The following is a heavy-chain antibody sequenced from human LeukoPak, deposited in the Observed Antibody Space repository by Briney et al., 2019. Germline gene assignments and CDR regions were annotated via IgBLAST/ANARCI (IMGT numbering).Heavy chain of an antibody. CDR1: GFTFSTYW. J-gene: IGHJ4*02. D-gene: IGHD2-2*01. Sequence: GGSLRLSCAASGFTFSTYWMHWVRQAPGKGLMWVSRIKGDGSGTIYADSVKGRFTISRDNARNTLYLQMNSLRAEDTAVYYCARDRNYQLSPPWGQGTLVTVSS. CDR3: ARDRNYQLSPP. CDR2: IKGDGSGT. V-gene: IGHV3-74*01.